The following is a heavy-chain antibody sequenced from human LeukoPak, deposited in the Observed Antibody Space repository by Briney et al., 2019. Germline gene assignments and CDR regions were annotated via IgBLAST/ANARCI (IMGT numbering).Heavy chain of an antibody. CDR3: ASGIAAAGTGEGYYFDY. CDR2: IYHSGST. Sequence: SGTLSLTCAVSGGSISSSNWWSWVRQPPGKGLEWIGEIYHSGSTNYNPSLKSRVTISVDKSKNQFSLKLRSVSAADTAVYYCASGIAAAGTGEGYYFDYWGQGTLVTVSS. CDR1: GGSISSSNW. D-gene: IGHD6-13*01. J-gene: IGHJ4*02. V-gene: IGHV4-4*02.